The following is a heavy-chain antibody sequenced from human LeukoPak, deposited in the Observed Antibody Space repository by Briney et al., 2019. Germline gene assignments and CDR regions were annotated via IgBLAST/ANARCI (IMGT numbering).Heavy chain of an antibody. D-gene: IGHD2-2*01. Sequence: QPGGSLRLSCAASGFTFTSYAMSWVRQAPGKGLEWVSAISDGVATTYYADSVKGRFTISRDNSKSTLYLHMNSLRAEDTAIYFCAKQGCGSSYCYNDYWGQGTLVTVSS. CDR1: GFTFTSYA. CDR2: ISDGVATT. CDR3: AKQGCGSSYCYNDY. V-gene: IGHV3-23*01. J-gene: IGHJ4*02.